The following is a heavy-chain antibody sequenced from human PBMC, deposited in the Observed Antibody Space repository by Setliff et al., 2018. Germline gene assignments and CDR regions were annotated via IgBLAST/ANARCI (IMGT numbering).Heavy chain of an antibody. CDR1: GFTFTDYA. V-gene: IGHV3-23*03. D-gene: IGHD1-7*01. J-gene: IGHJ4*02. Sequence: GGSLRLSCAASGFTFTDYAMSWVRQAPGKGLEWVSTIYSGDRSTFYTDSVKGRFVIYRDSSKNTLYMQMNSLRAEDTAVYYCAKPRVELRWGFESWGQGTLVTVSS. CDR3: AKPRVELRWGFES. CDR2: IYSGDRST.